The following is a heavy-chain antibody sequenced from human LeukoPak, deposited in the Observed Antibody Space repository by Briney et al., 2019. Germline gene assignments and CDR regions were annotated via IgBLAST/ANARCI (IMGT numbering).Heavy chain of an antibody. J-gene: IGHJ6*03. CDR2: LYYSGSS. CDR3: ARGSGGVYFYYMDV. Sequence: SETLSLTCTVSGGSITSGSYYWGWVRQPPGEGLEWIASLYYSGSSYYRPSLMSRVAISEDTSRNQFSLKLKSVTAADTAVYYCARGSGGVYFYYMDVWGKGTPVTVSS. V-gene: IGHV4-39*01. CDR1: GGSITSGSYY. D-gene: IGHD3-16*01.